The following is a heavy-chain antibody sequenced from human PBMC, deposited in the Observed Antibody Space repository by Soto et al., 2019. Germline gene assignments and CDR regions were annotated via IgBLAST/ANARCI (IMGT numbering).Heavy chain of an antibody. V-gene: IGHV3-30-3*01. J-gene: IGHJ4*02. CDR1: GFTFSSYA. CDR3: ARPWPRGGKWWGPSPFDY. Sequence: QVQLVESGGGVVQPGRSLRLSCAASGFTFSSYAMHWVRQAPGKGLEWVAVISYDGSNKYYADSVKGRFTISSDNSKNTLYLQMNSLRAEDTAVYYCARPWPRGGKWWGPSPFDYWGQGTMVTVSS. CDR2: ISYDGSNK. D-gene: IGHD2-21*02.